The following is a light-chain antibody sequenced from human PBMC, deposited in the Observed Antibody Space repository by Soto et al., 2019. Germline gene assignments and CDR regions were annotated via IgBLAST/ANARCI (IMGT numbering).Light chain of an antibody. V-gene: IGKV3-20*01. CDR3: QQFGSSPT. J-gene: IGKJ1*01. Sequence: EIVLTQSPGTLSLSPGERATLSCRASQSVSSTNLAWYQQRPGQAPRLLIYGASSRATGIPDRFSDSGSGTDFTLTISRLEPEDFALYYCQQFGSSPTFGQGTKVEIK. CDR1: QSVSSTN. CDR2: GAS.